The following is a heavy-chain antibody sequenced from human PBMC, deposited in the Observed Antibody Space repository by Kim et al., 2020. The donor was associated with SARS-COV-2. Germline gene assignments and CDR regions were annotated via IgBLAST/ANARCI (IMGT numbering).Heavy chain of an antibody. Sequence: GRFTISRDNSKNTLYLQMNSLRAEDSAVYYCARDAENIVVVVAATPAFDYWGQGTLVTVSS. V-gene: IGHV3-30*01. D-gene: IGHD2-15*01. CDR3: ARDAENIVVVVAATPAFDY. J-gene: IGHJ4*02.